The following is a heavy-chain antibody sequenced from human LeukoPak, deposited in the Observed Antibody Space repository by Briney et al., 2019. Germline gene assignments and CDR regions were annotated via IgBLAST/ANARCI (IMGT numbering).Heavy chain of an antibody. J-gene: IGHJ4*02. CDR1: GLTSSSYW. CDR3: ARGAHSTGYMGGR. D-gene: IGHD6-19*01. CDR2: IKQYGSEK. V-gene: IGHV3-7*01. Sequence: GGSLRLSCAASGLTSSSYWMSWVRQAAGKGREWVAYIKQYGSEKYYVDSGKGRFTISRDNAKNSLYQQMNSLRAEDTAVYYCARGAHSTGYMGGRWGQGTLVTVSS.